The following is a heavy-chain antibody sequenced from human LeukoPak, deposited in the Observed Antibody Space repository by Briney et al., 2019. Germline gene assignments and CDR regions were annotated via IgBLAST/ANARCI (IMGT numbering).Heavy chain of an antibody. CDR2: IYYSGST. Sequence: SENLSLTCNVSGASISSYYWSWIRQPPGKGLEWIGYIYYSGSTNYNPSLKSRVTISVDTSKNQFSLKLTSVTAADTAVYYCARTASSSWYAELDYWGQGTLVTVSS. CDR1: GASISSYY. CDR3: ARTASSSWYAELDY. D-gene: IGHD6-13*01. V-gene: IGHV4-59*01. J-gene: IGHJ4*02.